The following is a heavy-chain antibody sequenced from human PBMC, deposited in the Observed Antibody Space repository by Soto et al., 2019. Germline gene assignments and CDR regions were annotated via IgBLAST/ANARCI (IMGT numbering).Heavy chain of an antibody. CDR3: ASELSGYAFGPGQVH. V-gene: IGHV4-30-4*01. Sequence: PAETLSLTCAVSDDSISSSDYFWTWIRQPPGKGLEWIGYINHSGGTNYNPSLQSRVSILVDKSKNQFSLYLNSVTAEDTAVYYCASELSGYAFGPGQVHWGRGTLGTVSA. D-gene: IGHD5-18*01. CDR1: DDSISSSDYF. J-gene: IGHJ4*02. CDR2: INHSGGT.